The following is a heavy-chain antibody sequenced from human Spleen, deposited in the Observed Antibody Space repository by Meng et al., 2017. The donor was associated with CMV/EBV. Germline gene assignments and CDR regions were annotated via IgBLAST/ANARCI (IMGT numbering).Heavy chain of an antibody. CDR2: ISAYNGNT. Sequence: ASVKVSCKASGYTFTSYGISWVRQAPGQGLEWMGWISAYNGNTNYAQTLQGRVTMTTDTSTSTAYMELRSLRSDDTAVDYCARDRPNYDFWSGYYTLYYHYGRDVWGQGTTVTVSS. D-gene: IGHD3-3*01. CDR1: GYTFTSYG. CDR3: ARDRPNYDFWSGYYTLYYHYGRDV. J-gene: IGHJ6*02. V-gene: IGHV1-18*01.